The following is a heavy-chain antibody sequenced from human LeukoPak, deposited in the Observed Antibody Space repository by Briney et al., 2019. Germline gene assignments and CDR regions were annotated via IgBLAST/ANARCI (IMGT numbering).Heavy chain of an antibody. CDR1: GGTFSSYA. J-gene: IGHJ6*03. CDR2: IIPIFGTA. Sequence: ASVKVSCKASGGTFSSYAISWVRQATGQGLEWMGGIIPIFGTANYAQKFQGRVTITADESTSTAYMELSSLRSEDTAVYYCGAAAGTSYYYYMDVWGKGTTVTISS. D-gene: IGHD6-13*01. CDR3: GAAAGTSYYYYMDV. V-gene: IGHV1-69*13.